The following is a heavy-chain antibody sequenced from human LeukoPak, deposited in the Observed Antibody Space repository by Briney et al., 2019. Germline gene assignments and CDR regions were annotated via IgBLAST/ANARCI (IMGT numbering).Heavy chain of an antibody. D-gene: IGHD2-8*01. J-gene: IGHJ4*02. CDR2: FDPEDGET. Sequence: ASVKVSCKVSGYTLTELSMHLVRQAPGKGLEWMGGFDPEDGETIYAQKFQGRVTMTEDTSTGTAYMELSSLRSEDTAVYYCATAVIGYCTNGVCYRGPRYWGQGTLVTVSS. V-gene: IGHV1-24*01. CDR1: GYTLTELS. CDR3: ATAVIGYCTNGVCYRGPRY.